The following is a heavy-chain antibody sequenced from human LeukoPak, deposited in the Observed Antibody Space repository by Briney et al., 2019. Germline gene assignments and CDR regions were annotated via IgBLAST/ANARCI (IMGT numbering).Heavy chain of an antibody. D-gene: IGHD3-10*01. CDR2: IYTSGST. Sequence: SETLSLTCTVSGGSISSYYWSWIRQPAGKGLEWIGRIYTSGSTNYNPSLKSRVTMSVDTSKNQFSLKLSSVTAADTAVYYCARVGAMVRGVIRFLWFDPWGQGTLVTVSS. CDR3: ARVGAMVRGVIRFLWFDP. CDR1: GGSISSYY. V-gene: IGHV4-4*07. J-gene: IGHJ5*02.